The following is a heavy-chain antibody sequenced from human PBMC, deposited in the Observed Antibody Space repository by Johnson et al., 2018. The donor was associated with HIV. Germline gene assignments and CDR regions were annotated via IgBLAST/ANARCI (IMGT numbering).Heavy chain of an antibody. CDR2: IYSGGYT. V-gene: IGHV3-66*03. Sequence: VQLVESGGGLIQPGGSLRLSCAASGFTVSINYMSWVRQAPGKGLEWVSVIYSGGYTYYADSVKGRFTISRDNSKNTLYLQMNSLRAEDTAVYYCAKDLQDYYDSSGHDAFDIWGQGTMVTVSS. J-gene: IGHJ3*02. CDR1: GFTVSINY. CDR3: AKDLQDYYDSSGHDAFDI. D-gene: IGHD3-22*01.